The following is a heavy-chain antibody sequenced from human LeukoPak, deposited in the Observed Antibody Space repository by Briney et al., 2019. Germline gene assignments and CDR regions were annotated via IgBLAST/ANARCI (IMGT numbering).Heavy chain of an antibody. CDR2: INHSGST. D-gene: IGHD2-2*01. Sequence: PSETLSLTCAVYGGSFSGYYWSWIRQPPGKGLEWIGEINHSGSTNYNPSLKSRVTISVDTSKNQFSLKLSSVTAADTAVYYCARGGYCSSTSCSPDYWGQGTLVTVPS. CDR1: GGSFSGYY. CDR3: ARGGYCSSTSCSPDY. V-gene: IGHV4-34*01. J-gene: IGHJ4*02.